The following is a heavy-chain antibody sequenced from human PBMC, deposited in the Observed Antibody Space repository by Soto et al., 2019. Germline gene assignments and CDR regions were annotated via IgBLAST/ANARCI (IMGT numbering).Heavy chain of an antibody. J-gene: IGHJ4*02. D-gene: IGHD3-22*01. CDR2: IYYSGST. CDR1: GGSISSGGYY. Sequence: SETLSLTCTVSGGSISSGGYYWSWIRQHPGKGLEWIGYIYYSGSTYYNPSLKSRVTISVDTSKNQFSLKLSSVTAADTAVYYCARGFSGYYXEYYFDYWGQGTLVTVSS. V-gene: IGHV4-31*03. CDR3: ARGFSGYYXEYYFDY.